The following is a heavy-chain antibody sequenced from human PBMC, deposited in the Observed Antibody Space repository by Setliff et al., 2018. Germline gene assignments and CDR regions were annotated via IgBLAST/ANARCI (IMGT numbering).Heavy chain of an antibody. Sequence: ASVKVSCKASGGTFSSYAISWVRRAPGQGLEWVGGITPIFETAHYAQKFQDRVTITADKSTSTVYMELNSLISEDTAVYLCARDSVTLGQLERRGGFRYYDMDVWGQGTTVTVSS. CDR1: GGTFSSYA. V-gene: IGHV1-69*06. CDR2: ITPIFETA. CDR3: ARDSVTLGQLERRGGFRYYDMDV. J-gene: IGHJ6*02. D-gene: IGHD1-1*01.